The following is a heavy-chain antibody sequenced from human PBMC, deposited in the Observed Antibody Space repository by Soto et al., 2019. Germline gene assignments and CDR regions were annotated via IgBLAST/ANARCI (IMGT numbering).Heavy chain of an antibody. J-gene: IGHJ4*02. D-gene: IGHD3-10*01. CDR3: ARAEYYGSGSYYPAYFDY. V-gene: IGHV4-30-4*01. CDR2: IYYSGST. CDR1: GGSISSGDYD. Sequence: TLSLTCTVSGGSISSGDYDWSWIRQPPGKGLEWIGYIYYSGSTYYNPSLKSRVTISVDTSKNQFSLKLSSVTAADTAVYYCARAEYYGSGSYYPAYFDYWGQGTMVTVYS.